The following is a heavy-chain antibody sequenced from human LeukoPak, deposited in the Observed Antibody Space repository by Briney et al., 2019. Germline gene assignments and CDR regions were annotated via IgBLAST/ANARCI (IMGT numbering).Heavy chain of an antibody. D-gene: IGHD5-18*01. CDR3: AREGGLWPHPFDY. CDR1: GFTFSSYS. J-gene: IGHJ4*02. CDR2: ISSSSSTI. Sequence: GGSLRLSCAASGFTFSSYSMNWVRQAPGKGLEWVSYISSSSSTIYYADSVKGRFTISRDNAKNSLYLQMNSLRAEDTAVYYCAREGGLWPHPFDYWGQGTLVTVSS. V-gene: IGHV3-48*01.